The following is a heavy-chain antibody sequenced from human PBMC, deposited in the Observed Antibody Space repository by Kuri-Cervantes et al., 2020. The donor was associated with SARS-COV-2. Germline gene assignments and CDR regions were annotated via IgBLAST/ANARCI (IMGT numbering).Heavy chain of an antibody. D-gene: IGHD1-26*01. V-gene: IGHV3-30-3*01. J-gene: IGHJ4*02. CDR2: ISYDGSNK. CDR1: GFTFSSYA. CDR3: ARSYSGSYFNAFDI. Sequence: GGSLRLSCAASGFTFSSYAMHWVRQAPGKGLEWVAVISYDGSNKYYADSVKGRFTISRDNSKNTLYLQMNSLRAEDTAVYYCARSYSGSYFNAFDIWGQGTLVTVSS.